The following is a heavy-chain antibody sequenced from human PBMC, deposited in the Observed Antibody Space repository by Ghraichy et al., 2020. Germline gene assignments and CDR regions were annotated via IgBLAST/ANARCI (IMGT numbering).Heavy chain of an antibody. CDR2: ISSSSSYI. CDR1: GFTFSSYS. D-gene: IGHD4-11*01. Sequence: LSLTCAASGFTFSSYSMNWVRQAPGKGLEWVSSISSSSSYIYYADSAKGRLTISRDNAKNSLYLQMNSLRAEDTAVYYCARAYSNWDYWGQGTLVTVSS. CDR3: ARAYSNWDY. V-gene: IGHV3-21*01. J-gene: IGHJ4*02.